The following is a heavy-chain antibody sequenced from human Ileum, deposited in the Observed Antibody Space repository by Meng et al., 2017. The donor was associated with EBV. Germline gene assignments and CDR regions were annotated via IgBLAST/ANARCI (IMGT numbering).Heavy chain of an antibody. CDR1: GASVSSGGYH. D-gene: IGHD2-8*02. J-gene: IGHJ4*02. CDR2: MYDSDSGKA. Sequence: QVDLQDSGPGLVKPSGTLSLSCSVSGASVSSGGYHWSWIRQPPGKGLEWIGCMYDSDSGKAKYNPSLNSRVIISLDTSKNHFVLKLTSVTAADTAVYYCAYYTAGRGGVGSWGQGTLVTVSS. V-gene: IGHV4-61*03. CDR3: AYYTAGRGGVGS.